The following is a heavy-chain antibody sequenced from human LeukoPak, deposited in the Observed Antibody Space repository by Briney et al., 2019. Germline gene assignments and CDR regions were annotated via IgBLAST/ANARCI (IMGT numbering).Heavy chain of an antibody. CDR3: ARVRGSSGWYLRNYYMDV. J-gene: IGHJ6*03. CDR1: GGSISSYY. V-gene: IGHV4-4*07. D-gene: IGHD6-19*01. CDR2: IYTSGST. Sequence: NPSETLSLTCTVSGGSISSYYWSWIRQPAGKGLEWIGRIYTSGSTNYNPSLKSRVTMSVDTSKNQFSLKLSSVTAADTAVYYCARVRGSSGWYLRNYYMDVWGKGTTVTISS.